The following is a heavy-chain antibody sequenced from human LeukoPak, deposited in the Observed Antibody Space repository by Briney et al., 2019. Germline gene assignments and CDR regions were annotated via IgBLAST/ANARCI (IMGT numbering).Heavy chain of an antibody. V-gene: IGHV4-59*01. D-gene: IGHD2-21*02. CDR3: ARTRGDRYYYYYYYMDV. J-gene: IGHJ6*03. CDR2: IYYSGST. CDR1: GASISTYY. Sequence: SSETLSLTCTVSGASISTYYWSWLRQPPGKGLEWIGYIYYSGSTNYNPSLKSRVTISVDTSKNQFSLKLSSVTAADTAVYYCARTRGDRYYYYYYYMDVWGKGTTVTISS.